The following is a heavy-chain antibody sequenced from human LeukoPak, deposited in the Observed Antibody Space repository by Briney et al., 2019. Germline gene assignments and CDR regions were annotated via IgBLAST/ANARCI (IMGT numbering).Heavy chain of an antibody. CDR3: AKDVRYYDTLTEEWCMDV. CDR1: GFTFRTYA. V-gene: IGHV3-30*04. Sequence: GGSLRLSCEASGFTFRTYAYHWVRKAPGTGLEWVQALQFDGANEYLADSVKGRFIISRDNSKNTLYLQMNSLRSEDTAVYYCAKDVRYYDTLTEEWCMDVWGPGTTVIVSS. J-gene: IGHJ6*02. D-gene: IGHD3-9*01. CDR2: LQFDGANE.